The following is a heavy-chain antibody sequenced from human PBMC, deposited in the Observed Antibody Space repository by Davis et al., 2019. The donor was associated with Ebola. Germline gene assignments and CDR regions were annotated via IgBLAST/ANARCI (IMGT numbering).Heavy chain of an antibody. V-gene: IGHV5-51*01. CDR3: ATSRLNWYFDL. D-gene: IGHD3-16*01. CDR2: IHPSDSDT. J-gene: IGHJ2*01. Sequence: GESLKISCKGSGYSFTNYWIGWVRQRPGKGLEWMGLIHPSDSDTRYSPSFQGQVTISVDKSISTAYLQWSSLKASDTAMYYCATSRLNWYFDLWGRGTLVTVSS. CDR1: GYSFTNYW.